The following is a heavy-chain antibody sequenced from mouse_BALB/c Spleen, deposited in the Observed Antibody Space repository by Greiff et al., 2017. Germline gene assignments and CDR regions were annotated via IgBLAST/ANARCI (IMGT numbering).Heavy chain of an antibody. CDR1: GYTFTSYW. D-gene: IGHD2-14*01. CDR3: ASHRYDWGVDFDY. J-gene: IGHJ2*01. V-gene: IGHV1-7*01. Sequence: QVQLQQSGAELAKPGASVKMSCKASGYTFTSYWMHWVKQRPGQGLEWIGYINPSTGYTEYNQKFKDKATLTADKSSSTAYMQLSSLTSEDSAVYYCASHRYDWGVDFDYWGQGTTLTVSS. CDR2: INPSTGYT.